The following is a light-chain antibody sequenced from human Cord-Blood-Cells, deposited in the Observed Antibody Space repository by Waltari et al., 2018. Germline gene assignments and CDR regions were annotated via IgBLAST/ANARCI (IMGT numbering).Light chain of an antibody. CDR1: SSDVGGYNY. V-gene: IGLV2-8*01. J-gene: IGLJ2*01. Sequence: QSALTQPPSASGSPGQSVTISCTGTSSDVGGYNYVSWYQQHPGKAPKLMIYEVSKRPSGVPDRFAGSKSVTTASLTVAGLQADDEADYYCSSYAGSNNLNVGFGGGTKLTVL. CDR2: EVS. CDR3: SSYAGSNNLNVG.